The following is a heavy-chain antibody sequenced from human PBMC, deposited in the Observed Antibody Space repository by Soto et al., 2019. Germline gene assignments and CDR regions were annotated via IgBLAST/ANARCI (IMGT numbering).Heavy chain of an antibody. CDR1: GGSISSFY. J-gene: IGHJ4*02. Sequence: QVQLQESGPGLVKPSETLSLTCTVSGGSISSFYWSWIRQPAGKGLEWIGRIYSGGRNNYSPSLKSRVTMSVDTSKNQFSLRLSSVTAADTAMYYCVRGSSRWDYWGQGTLVTVSS. D-gene: IGHD6-13*01. CDR3: VRGSSRWDY. CDR2: IYSGGRN. V-gene: IGHV4-4*07.